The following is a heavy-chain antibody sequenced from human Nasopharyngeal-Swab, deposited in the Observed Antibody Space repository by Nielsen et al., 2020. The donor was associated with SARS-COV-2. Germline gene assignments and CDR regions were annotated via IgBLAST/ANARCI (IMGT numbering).Heavy chain of an antibody. V-gene: IGHV3-30*02. CDR2: LRYDGSNK. D-gene: IGHD2-2*01. CDR3: AKEECTGISCIRGFDY. Sequence: GESLKISCAASGFIFSNYAMQWVRQAPGKGLEWAAFLRYDGSNKRYADSVKGRFTISRDNSKNALYLEMNSLRAEDTAVYYCAKEECTGISCIRGFDYWGQGTLVTVSS. J-gene: IGHJ4*02. CDR1: GFIFSNYA.